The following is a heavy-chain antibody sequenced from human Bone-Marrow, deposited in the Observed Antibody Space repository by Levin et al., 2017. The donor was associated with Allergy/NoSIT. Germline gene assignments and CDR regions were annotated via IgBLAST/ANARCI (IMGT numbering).Heavy chain of an antibody. Sequence: GESLKISCAVSGFSLTTYGIHWVRQPPGKGLEWVATMSPDGSHTYFLDSVKGRFSISRDDSKNTLYLHMNSLRPEDTAVYFCAKALTGVVVPRFPDHWGQGTLVTVSS. J-gene: IGHJ4*02. CDR2: MSPDGSHT. CDR3: AKALTGVVVPRFPDH. V-gene: IGHV3-30*18. CDR1: GFSLTTYG. D-gene: IGHD2-15*01.